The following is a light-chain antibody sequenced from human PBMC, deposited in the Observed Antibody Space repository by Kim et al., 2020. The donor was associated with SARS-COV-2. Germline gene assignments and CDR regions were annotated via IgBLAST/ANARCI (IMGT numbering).Light chain of an antibody. J-gene: IGKJ4*01. Sequence: ENVLTQSPNTLSLSPGESATLSCRAAQTVKNYLAWYQQKPGQAPRLLIHSTSRRASGTPDRFSGAGSGTDFTLTITRVEPEDFAEYYCQQYGTSPLTFGGGTKVDIK. CDR2: STS. CDR1: QTVKNY. V-gene: IGKV3-20*01. CDR3: QQYGTSPLT.